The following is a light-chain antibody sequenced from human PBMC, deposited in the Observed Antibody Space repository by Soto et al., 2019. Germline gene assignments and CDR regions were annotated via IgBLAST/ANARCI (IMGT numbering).Light chain of an antibody. Sequence: DIQMSQSPSTLSALIGDRVTITCRASQSIDSWLACYQQRPGKPPNLLIYKASTLASGVPSRFSGSGSGTEFTLTINSLQPDDFATYYCQQYHIYSGTFVQGTKVDI. V-gene: IGKV1-5*03. CDR1: QSIDSW. J-gene: IGKJ1*01. CDR3: QQYHIYSGT. CDR2: KAS.